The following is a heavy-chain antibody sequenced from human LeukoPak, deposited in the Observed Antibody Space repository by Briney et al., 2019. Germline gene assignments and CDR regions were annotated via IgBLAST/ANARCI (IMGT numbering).Heavy chain of an antibody. Sequence: SETLSLTCTVSGGSISSYYWSWIRQPPGKGLEWIGYIYYSGSTNYNPSLKSRVTISVDTSKNQFSLKLSSVTAADTAVYYCAGSPFTIFGVAEPDYWGQGTLVTVSS. V-gene: IGHV4-59*01. CDR2: IYYSGST. CDR3: AGSPFTIFGVAEPDY. D-gene: IGHD3-3*01. CDR1: GGSISSYY. J-gene: IGHJ4*02.